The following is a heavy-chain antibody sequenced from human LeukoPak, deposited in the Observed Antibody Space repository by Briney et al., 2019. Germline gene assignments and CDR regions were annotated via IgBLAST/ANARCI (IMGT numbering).Heavy chain of an antibody. CDR3: ARGAYCGGDCSGAFDY. CDR2: INHSGST. CDR1: GGSFSGYY. Sequence: SETLSLTCAVYGGSFSGYYWSWIRQPPGKGLEWIGEINHSGSTNYNPSLKSRVTISVDTSKNQFSLKLSSVTAADTAVYYCARGAYCGGDCSGAFDYWGQGTLVTVSS. V-gene: IGHV4-34*01. J-gene: IGHJ4*02. D-gene: IGHD2-21*02.